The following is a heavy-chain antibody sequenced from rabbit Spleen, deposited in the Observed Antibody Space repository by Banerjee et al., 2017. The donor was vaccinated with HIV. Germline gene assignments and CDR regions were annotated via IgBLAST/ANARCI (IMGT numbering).Heavy chain of an antibody. CDR3: ARNYVNVFDP. D-gene: IGHD1-1*01. Sequence: LEESGGGLVKPGGTLTLTCTVSGFSFSSNWICWVRQAPGKGLEWIACIDSGDGDTDYANWAKGRFTISKTSSTTVTLQMTSLTAADTATYFCARNYVNVFDPWGPGTLVT. J-gene: IGHJ2*01. CDR2: IDSGDGDT. CDR1: GFSFSSNW. V-gene: IGHV1S45*01.